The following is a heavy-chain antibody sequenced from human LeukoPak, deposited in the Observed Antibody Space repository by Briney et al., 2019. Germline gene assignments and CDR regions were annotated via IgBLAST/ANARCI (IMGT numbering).Heavy chain of an antibody. J-gene: IGHJ4*02. Sequence: GGSLRLSCAASGFTFSSHAMSWVHQAPGKGLEWVSSISSSGGNTYYADSVKGRFTISRDNSKNTLYLQMNSLRAEDTAVYYCAKGGDYSKSPLASWGQGTLVTVSS. V-gene: IGHV3-23*01. D-gene: IGHD6-13*01. CDR3: AKGGDYSKSPLAS. CDR2: ISSSGGNT. CDR1: GFTFSSHA.